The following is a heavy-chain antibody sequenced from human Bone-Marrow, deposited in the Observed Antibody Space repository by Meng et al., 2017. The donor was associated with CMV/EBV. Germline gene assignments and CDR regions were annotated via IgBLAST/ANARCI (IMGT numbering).Heavy chain of an antibody. V-gene: IGHV4-34*01. Sequence: SETLSLTCAAHGTSFSDYSWTWIRHSPRKGLEWIGQINHRGSTNFNPSLMGRVTMSVDSSKEQFSLRLTSMTAADTAVYYCAGEIDIWGQGTAVTVSS. CDR2: INHRGST. CDR1: GTSFSDYS. CDR3: AGEIDI. J-gene: IGHJ4*02. D-gene: IGHD2-21*01.